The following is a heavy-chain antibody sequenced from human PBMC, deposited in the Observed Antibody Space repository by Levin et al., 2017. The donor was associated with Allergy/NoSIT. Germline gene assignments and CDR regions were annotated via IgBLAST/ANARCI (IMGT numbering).Heavy chain of an antibody. Sequence: LSLTCAASGFTFRSYAMSWVRQAPGKGLEWVSAISGSGGSTYYADSVKGRFTISRDNSKNTLYLQMNSLRAEDTAVYYCAKDLYWGGIAVDYYYGMDVWGQGTTVTVSS. J-gene: IGHJ6*02. D-gene: IGHD6-19*01. CDR1: GFTFRSYA. CDR2: ISGSGGST. V-gene: IGHV3-23*01. CDR3: AKDLYWGGIAVDYYYGMDV.